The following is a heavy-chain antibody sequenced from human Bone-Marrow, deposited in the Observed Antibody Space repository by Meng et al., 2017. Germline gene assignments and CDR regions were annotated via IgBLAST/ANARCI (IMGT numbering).Heavy chain of an antibody. CDR1: GFTFSSYA. CDR3: ARDKGKYYFDY. V-gene: IGHV3-30*01. D-gene: IGHD3-10*01. Sequence: GESLKISCAASGFTFSSYAMHWVRQAPGKGLEGVAVISYDGSNKYYADSVKGRFTISRDNSKNTLYLQMNSLRAEDTAVYYCARDKGKYYFDYWGQGTLVTVSS. CDR2: ISYDGSNK. J-gene: IGHJ4*02.